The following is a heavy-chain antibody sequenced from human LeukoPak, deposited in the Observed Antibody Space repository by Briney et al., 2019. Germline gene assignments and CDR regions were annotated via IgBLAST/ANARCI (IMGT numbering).Heavy chain of an antibody. Sequence: GASVKVSCKASGGTFSSYAISWVRQAPGQGLEWMGGIIPIFGTANYAQKFQGRVTITADESTITAYMELSSLRSEDTAVYYCATSYGSGSYYEIYFDYWGQGTLVTVSS. V-gene: IGHV1-69*13. J-gene: IGHJ4*02. CDR1: GGTFSSYA. CDR3: ATSYGSGSYYEIYFDY. D-gene: IGHD3-10*01. CDR2: IIPIFGTA.